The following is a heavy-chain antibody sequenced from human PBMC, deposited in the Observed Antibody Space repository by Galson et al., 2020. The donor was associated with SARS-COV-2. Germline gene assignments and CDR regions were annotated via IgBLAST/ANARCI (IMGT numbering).Heavy chain of an antibody. CDR1: GFTFSSYG. J-gene: IGHJ6*02. Sequence: QLGESLKISCAAPGFTFSSYGMHWVRQAPGKGLEWVAVIWYDGSNKYYAESVKGRFTISRDNSKNTLYLQMKSLRAEDTAGYYCAKDGAREGDYGFYYYCGMDVGNQGTTVTISS. CDR3: AKDGAREGDYGFYYYCGMDV. V-gene: IGHV3-33*06. CDR2: IWYDGSNK. D-gene: IGHD4-17*01.